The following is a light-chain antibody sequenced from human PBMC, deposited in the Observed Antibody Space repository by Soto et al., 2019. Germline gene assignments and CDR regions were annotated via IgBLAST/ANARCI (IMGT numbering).Light chain of an antibody. CDR2: AAS. J-gene: IGKJ4*01. CDR1: QSISSY. V-gene: IGKV1-39*01. CDR3: QQIYSTPPLT. Sequence: DIQMTQSPSSLSASVGDRVTITCRASQSISSYLNWYQQKPGKAPKLLIYAASSLQSGVLSRFSGSGSGTDFTLTISSLQPEDFATYYCQQIYSTPPLTCGVGTKVEIK.